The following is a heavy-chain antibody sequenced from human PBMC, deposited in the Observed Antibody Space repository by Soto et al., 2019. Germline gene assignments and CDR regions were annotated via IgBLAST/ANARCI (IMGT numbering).Heavy chain of an antibody. CDR1: GYPFTGYY. J-gene: IGHJ5*02. V-gene: IGHV1-2*02. CDR2: INPNSGGT. Sequence: GASVKVSCKAFGYPFTGYYMHWVRQAPGQGLEWMGWINPNSGGTNYAQKFQDRVTMTRDTSISTAYMELSRLRSDDTAVYYCARADYDFWSGNWFDPWGQGTLVTVSS. CDR3: ARADYDFWSGNWFDP. D-gene: IGHD3-3*01.